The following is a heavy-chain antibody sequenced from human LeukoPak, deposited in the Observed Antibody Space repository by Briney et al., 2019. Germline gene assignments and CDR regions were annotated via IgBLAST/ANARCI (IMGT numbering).Heavy chain of an antibody. CDR1: GFSFSRYT. V-gene: IGHV3-21*01. J-gene: IGHJ4*02. CDR2: ISSSSDNI. Sequence: GWSLRLSCAASGFSFSRYTMNWVRQAPGKGLEGVSSISSSSDNIYNADSVKGRFTISRDNAKSSLYLQMNSLRAEDTAVSYCTTQGGFDYWGQGTLVTVSS. CDR3: TTQGGFDY.